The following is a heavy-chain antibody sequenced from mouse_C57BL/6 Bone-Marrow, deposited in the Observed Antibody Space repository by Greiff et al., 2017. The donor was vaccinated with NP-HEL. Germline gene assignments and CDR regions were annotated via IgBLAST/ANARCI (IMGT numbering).Heavy chain of an antibody. CDR1: GYTFTSYW. CDR3: ARSSAYYSNYVYYYAMDY. Sequence: QVQLQQPGAELVMPGASVKLSCKASGYTFTSYWMHWVKQRPGQGLEWIGELDPSDSYTNYNQKFKGKSTLTVDKSSSTAYMQLSSLTSEDSAVYYCARSSAYYSNYVYYYAMDYWGQGTSVTVSS. CDR2: LDPSDSYT. V-gene: IGHV1-69*01. J-gene: IGHJ4*01. D-gene: IGHD2-5*01.